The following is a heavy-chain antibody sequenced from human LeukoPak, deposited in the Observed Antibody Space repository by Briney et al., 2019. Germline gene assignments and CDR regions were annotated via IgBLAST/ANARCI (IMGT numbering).Heavy chain of an antibody. J-gene: IGHJ5*02. CDR1: GFTFSNYV. CDR3: AREYFVGDSRGAPWFDP. D-gene: IGHD3-22*01. CDR2: ISYEGNKE. V-gene: IGHV3-30*04. Sequence: GGFLRLSCAGSGFTFSNYVMYWVRQAPGKGLEWVAVISYEGNKEDYAESVKGRFTISRDISKSTLFLQMNSLRVEDTAVYSCAREYFVGDSRGAPWFDPRGQGTLVTVSS.